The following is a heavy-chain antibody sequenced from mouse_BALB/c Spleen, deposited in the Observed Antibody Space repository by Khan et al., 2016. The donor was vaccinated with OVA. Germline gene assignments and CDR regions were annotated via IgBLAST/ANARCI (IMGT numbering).Heavy chain of an antibody. J-gene: IGHJ1*01. CDR2: IWSGGST. CDR1: DFSLSTYG. CDR3: TNFYYMYDGDFDD. Sequence: QVQLKESGPGLVQPSQSLSITWTVTDFSLSTYGIHWVRQSPGKGLEWLGVIWSGGSTDYNAAFISRQSISKDNSTSQVSFKMNSLQTDDTSIFYCTNFYYMYDGDFDDWGEGTTVTVAS. D-gene: IGHD2-14*01. V-gene: IGHV2-4-1*01.